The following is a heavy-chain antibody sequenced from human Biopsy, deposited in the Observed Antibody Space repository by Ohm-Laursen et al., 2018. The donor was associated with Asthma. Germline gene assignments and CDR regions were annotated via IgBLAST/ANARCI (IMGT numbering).Heavy chain of an antibody. CDR2: ISGYNGDT. J-gene: IGHJ5*02. Sequence: ASVKVSCKASGYTFSNYAISWVRQAPGQGLEWMGWISGYNGDTKFAQNVKGRLSLTTDTSTSTAYMVLRSLTSDDTAVYYCVRDKVVVVPGSKGPTDWFDPWGQGTLVTVSS. V-gene: IGHV1-18*04. CDR3: VRDKVVVVPGSKGPTDWFDP. D-gene: IGHD2-15*01. CDR1: GYTFSNYA.